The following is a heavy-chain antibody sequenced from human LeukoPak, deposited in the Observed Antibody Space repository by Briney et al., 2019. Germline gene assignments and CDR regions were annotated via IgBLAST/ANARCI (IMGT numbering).Heavy chain of an antibody. D-gene: IGHD4-23*01. CDR1: GXSISSGGYY. J-gene: IGHJ3*02. V-gene: IGHV4-31*03. CDR3: ARDYGGNSGAFDI. Sequence: PSETLSLTCTVSGXSISSGGYYWSWIRQHPGKGLEWIGYIYYSGSTYYNPSLKSRVTISVDTSKNQFSLKLSSVTAADTAVYYCARDYGGNSGAFDIWGQGTMVTVSS. CDR2: IYYSGST.